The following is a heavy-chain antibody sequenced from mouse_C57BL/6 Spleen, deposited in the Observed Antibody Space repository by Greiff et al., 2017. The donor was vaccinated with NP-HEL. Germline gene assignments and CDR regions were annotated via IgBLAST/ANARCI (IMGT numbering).Heavy chain of an antibody. Sequence: LVESGPELVKPGASVKISCKASGYAFSSSWMNWVKQRPGKGLEWIGRIYPGDGDTNYNGKFTGKATLTADKSSSTAYMQLSSLTSEDSAVYFCARRRVYDYDGRYYAMDYWGQGTSVTVSS. D-gene: IGHD2-4*01. CDR3: ARRRVYDYDGRYYAMDY. V-gene: IGHV1-82*01. CDR1: GYAFSSSW. CDR2: IYPGDGDT. J-gene: IGHJ4*01.